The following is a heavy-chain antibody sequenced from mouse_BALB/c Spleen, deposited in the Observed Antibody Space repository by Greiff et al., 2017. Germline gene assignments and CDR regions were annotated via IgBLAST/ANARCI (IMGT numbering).Heavy chain of an antibody. D-gene: IGHD1-1*01. J-gene: IGHJ2*01. CDR3: ARQGDYYGNYFDY. CDR2: ISSGSSTI. V-gene: IGHV5-17*02. CDR1: GFTFSSFG. Sequence: EVKLVESGGGLVQPGGSRKLSCAASGFTFSSFGMHWVRQAPEKGLEWVAYISSGSSTIYYADTVKGRFTISRDNPKNTLFLQMTSLRSEDTAMYYCARQGDYYGNYFDYWGQGTTLTVSS.